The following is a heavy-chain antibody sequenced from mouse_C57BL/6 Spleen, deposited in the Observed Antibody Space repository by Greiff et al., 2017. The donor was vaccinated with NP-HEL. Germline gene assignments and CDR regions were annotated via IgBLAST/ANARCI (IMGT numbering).Heavy chain of an antibody. Sequence: QVQLKESGAELVRPGTSVKVSCKASGYAFTNYLIEWVKQRPGQGLEWIGVIYPGSGGTNYNEKFKGKATLTADKSSSTAYMQLSSLTSEDSAVYVCARGHGSSYRDYAMDYWGQGTSVTVSS. V-gene: IGHV1-54*01. J-gene: IGHJ4*01. D-gene: IGHD1-1*01. CDR3: ARGHGSSYRDYAMDY. CDR1: GYAFTNYL. CDR2: IYPGSGGT.